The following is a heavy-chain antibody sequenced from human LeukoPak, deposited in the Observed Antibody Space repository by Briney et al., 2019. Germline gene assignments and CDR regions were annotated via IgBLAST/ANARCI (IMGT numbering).Heavy chain of an antibody. V-gene: IGHV1-2*04. CDR2: INPNSGGT. CDR3: ARVPITGTDRGAFDI. D-gene: IGHD1-7*01. CDR1: GYTLTELS. Sequence: GASVKVSCKVSGYTLTELSMHWVRQAPGQGLEWMGWINPNSGGTNYAQKFQGWVTMTRDTSISTAYMELSRLRSDDTAVYYCARVPITGTDRGAFDIWGQGTMVTVSS. J-gene: IGHJ3*02.